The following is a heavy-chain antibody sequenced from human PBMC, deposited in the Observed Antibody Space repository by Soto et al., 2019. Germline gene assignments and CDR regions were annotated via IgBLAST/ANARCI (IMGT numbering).Heavy chain of an antibody. D-gene: IGHD1-20*01. CDR2: INAGNGNT. V-gene: IGHV1-3*01. J-gene: IGHJ5*02. Sequence: ASVKVSCKASGYTFTSYAMHWVRQAPGQRLEWMGWINAGNGNTKYSQKFQGRVTITRDTSASTAYTELSSLRSEDTAVYYCARDPLTTLTGIPPSGSFDPWGPGNQVTVSS. CDR3: ARDPLTTLTGIPPSGSFDP. CDR1: GYTFTSYA.